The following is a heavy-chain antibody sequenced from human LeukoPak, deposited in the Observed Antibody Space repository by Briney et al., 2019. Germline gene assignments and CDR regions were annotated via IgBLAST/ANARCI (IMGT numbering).Heavy chain of an antibody. D-gene: IGHD3-10*01. V-gene: IGHV4-39*07. CDR1: GGSISSGDYY. CDR3: ARGVTMVRGVTPTD. CDR2: IYHSGST. J-gene: IGHJ4*02. Sequence: SETLSLTCTVSGGSISSGDYYWSWIRQSPGKGLEWIGSIYHSGSTYYNPSLKSRVTISVDTSKNQFSLKLSSVTAADTAVYYCARGVTMVRGVTPTDWGQGTLVTVSS.